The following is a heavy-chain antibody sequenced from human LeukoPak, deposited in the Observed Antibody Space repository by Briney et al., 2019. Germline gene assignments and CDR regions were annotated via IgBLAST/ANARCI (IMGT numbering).Heavy chain of an antibody. V-gene: IGHV5-51*01. J-gene: IGHJ4*02. CDR3: ARHGRSRDFGY. Sequence: GESLKISCKGSGYSFADHWITWVRQMPGKGLEWMGIIYPDDSDTRYSPSFQGQVTISVDKSITTAYLQWSSLKASDTAMYYCARHGRSRDFGYWGQGTLVTVSS. CDR2: IYPDDSDT. CDR1: GYSFADHW. D-gene: IGHD1-26*01.